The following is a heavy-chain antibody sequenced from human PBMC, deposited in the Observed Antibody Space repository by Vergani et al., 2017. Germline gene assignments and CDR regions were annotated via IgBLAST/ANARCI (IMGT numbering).Heavy chain of an antibody. J-gene: IGHJ4*02. CDR3: AKGMITFGGVIVAELDY. CDR1: GFTFDDYG. D-gene: IGHD3-16*02. V-gene: IGHV3-20*04. Sequence: EVQLVESGGGVVRPGGSLRLSCAASGFTFDDYGMSWVRQAPGKGLEWVSGINWNGGSTGYADSVKGRFTISRDNAKNSLYLQMNSLSAEDTALYYCAKGMITFGGVIVAELDYWGQGTLVTVSS. CDR2: INWNGGST.